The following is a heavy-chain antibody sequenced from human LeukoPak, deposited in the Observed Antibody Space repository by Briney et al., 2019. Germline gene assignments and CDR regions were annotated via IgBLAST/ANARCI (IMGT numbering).Heavy chain of an antibody. CDR2: IYYSGTT. CDR1: GGSIRSSGYY. D-gene: IGHD3-22*01. J-gene: IGHJ4*02. Sequence: KPSETLSLTCTVSGGSIRSSGYYWGWIRQPPGKGLESIGIIYYSGTTYYNPSLKNRITISVDTSKNQFSLRLNSVTAADTAVYYCARLPRRLDGSGYYPYYFDYWGQGTLVSVSS. V-gene: IGHV4-39*01. CDR3: ARLPRRLDGSGYYPYYFDY.